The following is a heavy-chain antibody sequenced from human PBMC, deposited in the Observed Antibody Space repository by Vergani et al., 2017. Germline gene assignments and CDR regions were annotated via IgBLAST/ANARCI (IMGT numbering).Heavy chain of an antibody. J-gene: IGHJ1*01. CDR1: GFTFDDYT. CDR2: ISWDGGST. V-gene: IGHV3-43*01. CDR3: ATKSCGTPGCQIGDFRE. D-gene: IGHD1-1*01. Sequence: EVQLVESGGVVVQPGGSLRLSCAASGFTFDDYTMHWVRQAPGKGLEWVSLISWDGGSTYYADSVKGRFTISRDNSKNSLYLQMNSLRTEDTALYYCATKSCGTPGCQIGDFREWGQGTLVTVSS.